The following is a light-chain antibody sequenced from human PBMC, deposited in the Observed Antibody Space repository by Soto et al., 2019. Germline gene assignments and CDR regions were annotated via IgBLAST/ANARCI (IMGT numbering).Light chain of an antibody. V-gene: IGKV1-5*03. J-gene: IGKJ2*01. CDR1: QSINSW. CDR2: KAS. Sequence: DIQMTQSPSTLSASVGDRVTITCRASQSINSWLAWYQQKPGKAPKLLIYKASTLESGVPSRFSGSGSGTECTLTISSLQPDDFATYYCQQYNNWYTFGQGTKLEIK. CDR3: QQYNNWYT.